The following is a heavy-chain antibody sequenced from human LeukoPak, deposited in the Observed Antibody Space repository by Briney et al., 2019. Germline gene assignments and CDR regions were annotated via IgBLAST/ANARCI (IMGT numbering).Heavy chain of an antibody. D-gene: IGHD2-8*01. CDR3: ARGGYCSNVVCYTSRSLDY. Sequence: PGGSLRLSCVASGITFSDYYMNWIRQAPGKGLEWVSYIRGSGSTKYYADSVRGRFTISRDNAKNSLYLQMNSLRAEDTAVYYCARGGYCSNVVCYTSRSLDYWGQGTLVTVSS. CDR2: IRGSGSTK. CDR1: GITFSDYY. J-gene: IGHJ4*02. V-gene: IGHV3-11*01.